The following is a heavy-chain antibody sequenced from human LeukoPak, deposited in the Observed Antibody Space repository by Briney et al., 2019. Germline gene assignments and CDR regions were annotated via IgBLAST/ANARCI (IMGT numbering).Heavy chain of an antibody. J-gene: IGHJ4*02. Sequence: PGGSLRLSCAASGFTFSDYYMSWIRQAPGKGLEWVSYISSSSSTIYYADSVKGRFTISRDNAKNSLYLQMNGLRDEDTAVYYCARVYYGTGSHFDNWGQGTLVTVSS. V-gene: IGHV3-11*04. D-gene: IGHD3-10*01. CDR3: ARVYYGTGSHFDN. CDR2: ISSSSSTI. CDR1: GFTFSDYY.